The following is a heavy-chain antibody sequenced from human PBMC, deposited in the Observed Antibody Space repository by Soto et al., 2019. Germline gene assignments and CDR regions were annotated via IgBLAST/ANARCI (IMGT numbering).Heavy chain of an antibody. CDR3: ARDPTIEGDYYFDY. V-gene: IGHV1-2*04. CDR1: GYTFTGYY. Sequence: QVQLVQSGAEVKKPGASVKVSCKASGYTFTGYYMHWVRQAPGQGLEWMGWINPNSGGTNYAQKFQGWVTMTRDTXXSTAYRELSRLRSDDTAVYYCARDPTIEGDYYFDYWGQGTLVTVSS. CDR2: INPNSGGT. D-gene: IGHD2-21*02. J-gene: IGHJ4*02.